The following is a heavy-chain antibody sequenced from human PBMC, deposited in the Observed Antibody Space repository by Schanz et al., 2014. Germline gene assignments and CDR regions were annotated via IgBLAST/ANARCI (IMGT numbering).Heavy chain of an antibody. D-gene: IGHD6-19*01. J-gene: IGHJ4*02. V-gene: IGHV4-39*01. CDR2: IYYSGST. CDR3: ARLWGGWRSPDY. CDR1: GDSISSTSYY. Sequence: QLQMQESGPGLVKPSETLSLTCSVSGDSISSTSYYWGWIRQPPGKGLEWIGSIYYSGSTYYNASLKSGAPIPVDTSKTQFPMNLTSVTAADSAVYYCARLWGGWRSPDYWGQGTLVTVSS.